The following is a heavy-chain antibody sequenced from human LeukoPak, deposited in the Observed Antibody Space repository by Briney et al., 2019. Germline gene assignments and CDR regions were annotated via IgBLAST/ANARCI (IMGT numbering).Heavy chain of an antibody. CDR1: GFTVSSNY. J-gene: IGHJ3*01. D-gene: IGHD2-2*01. CDR2: IYSGYST. Sequence: PGGSLRLSCAASGFTVSSNYMSWVRQAPGKGLEWVSVIYSGYSTYYADSVKGRFTISRDNAKNSLYLQMNSLRAEDTALYYCARYGLLGLSEINAFDFWGQGTVVTVSS. V-gene: IGHV3-53*01. CDR3: ARYGLLGLSEINAFDF.